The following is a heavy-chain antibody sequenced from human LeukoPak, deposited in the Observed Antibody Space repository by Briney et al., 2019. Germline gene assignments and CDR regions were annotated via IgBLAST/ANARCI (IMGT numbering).Heavy chain of an antibody. J-gene: IGHJ4*02. CDR2: IYTSGST. CDR1: GGSISSDY. D-gene: IGHD3-10*01. Sequence: SETLSLTCTVSGGSISSDYWSWIRQPAGKGLEWIGRIYTSGSTNYNPSLKSRVTMSVDTSTNQFSLKLSSVTAADTAVYYCARGQPSMVRGVINGFDYWGQGTLVTVSS. CDR3: ARGQPSMVRGVINGFDY. V-gene: IGHV4-4*07.